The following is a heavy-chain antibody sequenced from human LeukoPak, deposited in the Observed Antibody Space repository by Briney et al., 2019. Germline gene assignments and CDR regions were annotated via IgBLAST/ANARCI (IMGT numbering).Heavy chain of an antibody. V-gene: IGHV3-21*01. Sequence: PGGSLRLSCAASGFTFSSYSMNWDRQATGKGLEWVSFISSSSDYIYYADSVKGRFTISRDNAKNSLYLQMNSLRAEDTAVYYCAREGWRQFSCDYWGQGTLVTVSS. CDR1: GFTFSSYS. CDR3: AREGWRQFSCDY. D-gene: IGHD5-24*01. J-gene: IGHJ4*02. CDR2: ISSSSDYI.